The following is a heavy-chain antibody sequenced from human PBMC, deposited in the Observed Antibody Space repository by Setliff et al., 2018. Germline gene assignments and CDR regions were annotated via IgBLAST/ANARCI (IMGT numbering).Heavy chain of an antibody. V-gene: IGHV4-61*02. CDR2: IYSIGSA. J-gene: IGHJ6*04. Sequence: PSETLSLTCTVSGGSITSGNNYWSWIRQPAGKGLEWIGRIYSIGSATYNPSLKGRVTISLDRSENEFSLNLTSVTAADTAVYFCAREPSPSDALDIWGKGTTVTVSS. CDR1: GGSITSGNNY. D-gene: IGHD3-16*01. CDR3: AREPSPSDALDI.